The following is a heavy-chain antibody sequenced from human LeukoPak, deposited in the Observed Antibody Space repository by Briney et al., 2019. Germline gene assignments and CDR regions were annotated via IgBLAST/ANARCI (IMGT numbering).Heavy chain of an antibody. Sequence: PSETLSLTCTVSGGSISSSSYYWGWIRQPPGKGLEWIGSIYYSGSTYYNPSLKSRVTISVDTSKNQFSLKLSSVTAADTAVYYCARDYNYVWGSLFDYWGQGTLVTVSS. J-gene: IGHJ4*02. CDR2: IYYSGST. CDR1: GGSISSSSYY. V-gene: IGHV4-39*07. CDR3: ARDYNYVWGSLFDY. D-gene: IGHD3-16*01.